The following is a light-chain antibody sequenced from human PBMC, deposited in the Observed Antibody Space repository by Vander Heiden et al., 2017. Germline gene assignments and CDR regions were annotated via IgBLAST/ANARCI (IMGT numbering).Light chain of an antibody. Sequence: QSALTQPRSVSVSPGQSVTISCTGTSSAVGGYNYVSWYQQHPGKAHNLMIYDVSKRPSGVPDRFSGSKSGNTASLTISGPQDEDEADYYCCSYAGSYMWVFGGGTKLTVL. V-gene: IGLV2-11*01. CDR2: DVS. CDR1: SSAVGGYNY. CDR3: CSYAGSYMWV. J-gene: IGLJ3*02.